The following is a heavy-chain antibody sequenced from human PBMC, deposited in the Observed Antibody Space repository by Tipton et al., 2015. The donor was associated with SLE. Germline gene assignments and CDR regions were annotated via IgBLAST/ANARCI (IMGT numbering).Heavy chain of an antibody. V-gene: IGHV3-30*02. CDR2: IRYDGSNK. CDR3: AKEFYDFPV. Sequence: SLRLSCAASGFIFRNYWMNWVRQAPGKGLEWVAFIRYDGSNKYYADSVKGRFTISRDNSKNTLYLQMSSLRAEDTAVYYCAKEFYDFPVWGQGTTVTVSS. D-gene: IGHD3-3*01. CDR1: GFIFRNYW. J-gene: IGHJ6*02.